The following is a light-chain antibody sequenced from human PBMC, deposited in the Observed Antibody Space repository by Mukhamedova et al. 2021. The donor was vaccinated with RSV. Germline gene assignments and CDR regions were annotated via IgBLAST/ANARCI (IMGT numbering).Light chain of an antibody. J-gene: IGKJ3*01. CDR3: QQYDSFPFT. Sequence: WYQRRVHGKAPKLLIYKASNLESGVPSRFSGSGSGTEFTLTITSLQPDEFATYFCQQYDSFPFTFGPGTRVDI. CDR2: KAS. V-gene: IGKV1-5*03.